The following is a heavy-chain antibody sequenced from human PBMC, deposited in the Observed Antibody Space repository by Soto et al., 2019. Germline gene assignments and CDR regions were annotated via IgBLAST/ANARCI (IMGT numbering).Heavy chain of an antibody. CDR1: GGSISSYY. CDR2: IYYSGGT. CDR3: ARRYGGNLDY. Sequence: QVQLQESGPGLVKPSETLSLTCTVSGGSISSYYWSWIRQPPGKGLEWIGYIYYSGGTNYNPSLKSRVPISVDPSKNQFSLKLSSVPAADTAVYYCARRYGGNLDYWGQGTLVTVSS. D-gene: IGHD2-15*01. J-gene: IGHJ4*02. V-gene: IGHV4-59*08.